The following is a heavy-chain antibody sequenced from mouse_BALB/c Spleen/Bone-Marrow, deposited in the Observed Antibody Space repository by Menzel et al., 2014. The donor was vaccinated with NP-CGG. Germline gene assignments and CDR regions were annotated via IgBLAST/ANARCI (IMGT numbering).Heavy chain of an antibody. J-gene: IGHJ3*01. D-gene: IGHD2-1*01. CDR1: GYSFTSYW. V-gene: IGHV1S127*01. CDR2: IDPSDSET. Sequence: QVQLQQSGPQLVRPGASVKISCKASGYSFTSYWMHWVKQRPGQGLEWIGMIDPSDSETRLNQKFKDKATLTVDKSSSTAYMQLSSPTSEDSAVYYCASPSDGNPFAYWVQGTLVTVSA. CDR3: ASPSDGNPFAY.